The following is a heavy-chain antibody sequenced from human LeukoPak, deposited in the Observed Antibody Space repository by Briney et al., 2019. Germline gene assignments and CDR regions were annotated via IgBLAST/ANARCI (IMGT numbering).Heavy chain of an antibody. CDR1: GGSLSSYH. Sequence: SETLSLTCTVSGGSLSSYHWSWIRQPPGKGLEWNGYIDYNGDTNYHPCLKSRVNISVDTSKKQFNLQLSSVTPADTAVYYCARAGGTYMIDPWGQGTLVTVSS. CDR2: IDYNGDT. J-gene: IGHJ5*02. CDR3: ARAGGTYMIDP. D-gene: IGHD1-1*01. V-gene: IGHV4-59*01.